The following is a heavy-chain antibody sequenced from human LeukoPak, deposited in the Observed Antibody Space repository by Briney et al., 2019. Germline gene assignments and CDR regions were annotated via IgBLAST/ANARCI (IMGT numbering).Heavy chain of an antibody. D-gene: IGHD3-9*01. CDR1: GGSISSSNW. Sequence: SGTLSLTCAVSGGSISSSNWWSWVRQPPGKGLEWIVEIYHSGSTNYIPSLKSRVTISVDKSKNQFSLKLSSVTAADTAVYYCARAVGYFDHSLDYWGQGTLVTVSS. J-gene: IGHJ4*02. CDR2: IYHSGST. V-gene: IGHV4-4*02. CDR3: ARAVGYFDHSLDY.